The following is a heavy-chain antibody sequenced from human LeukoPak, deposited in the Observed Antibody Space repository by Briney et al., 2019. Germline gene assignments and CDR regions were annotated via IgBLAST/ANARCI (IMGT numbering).Heavy chain of an antibody. CDR3: ARHAARPTYYFDY. CDR2: IYYSGST. Sequence: SETLSLTCTVSGGSISSYYWSWIRQPPGKGLEWIGYIYYSGSTNYNPSLKSRVTISVDTSKNQFSLKLSSVTAADTAVYYCARHAARPTYYFDYWGQGTLVTVSS. V-gene: IGHV4-59*08. CDR1: GGSISSYY. D-gene: IGHD6-6*01. J-gene: IGHJ4*02.